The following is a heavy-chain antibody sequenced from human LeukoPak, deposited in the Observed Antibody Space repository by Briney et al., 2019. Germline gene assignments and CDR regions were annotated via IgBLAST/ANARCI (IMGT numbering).Heavy chain of an antibody. Sequence: PGGSLRLSCAASGFTVSSNYMSWVRQAPGKGLEWVSVIYGGGSTNYADSVKGRFTISRDNSKNTLYLQMNSLRAEDTAVYYCASGRLGYCTNGVCYDAFDIWGQGTMVTVSS. CDR2: IYGGGST. J-gene: IGHJ3*02. CDR3: ASGRLGYCTNGVCYDAFDI. V-gene: IGHV3-53*01. CDR1: GFTVSSNY. D-gene: IGHD2-8*01.